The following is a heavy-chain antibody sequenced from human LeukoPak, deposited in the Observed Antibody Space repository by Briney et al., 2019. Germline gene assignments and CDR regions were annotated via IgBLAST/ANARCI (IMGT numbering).Heavy chain of an antibody. Sequence: GGSLRLSCATSGFTFSNAWMNWVRQAPGKGPEWVGRIRSNSDGGTIDYAAPVKGRFTLSRDDPKTTLYLQMNSLQTEDTAVYYCATDFYDSTWGQGTLVTVSS. D-gene: IGHD3-22*01. CDR2: IRSNSDGGTI. J-gene: IGHJ5*02. CDR3: ATDFYDST. V-gene: IGHV3-15*07. CDR1: GFTFSNAW.